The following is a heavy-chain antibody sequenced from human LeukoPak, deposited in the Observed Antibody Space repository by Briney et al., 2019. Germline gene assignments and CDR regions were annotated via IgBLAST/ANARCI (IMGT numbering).Heavy chain of an antibody. D-gene: IGHD2-15*01. V-gene: IGHV4-4*02. Sequence: PSETLSLTCAVSGGSISSSNWWSWVRQPPGKGLEWIGEIYHSGSTNYNPSLKSRVTISVDKSKNQFSLKLSSVTAADTAVYYCARGQRYCSGGSCSNNWFDPWGQGTLVTVSS. CDR2: IYHSGST. CDR3: ARGQRYCSGGSCSNNWFDP. CDR1: GGSISSSNW. J-gene: IGHJ5*02.